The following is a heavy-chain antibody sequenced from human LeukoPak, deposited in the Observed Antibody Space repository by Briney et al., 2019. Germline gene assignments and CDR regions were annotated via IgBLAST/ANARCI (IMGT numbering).Heavy chain of an antibody. V-gene: IGHV1-2*02. CDR1: GYTFTGYY. CDR2: INPNSGGT. CDR3: ARSVLRYFDWASTPLDY. Sequence: GASVKVSCKASGYTFTGYYMHWVRQAPGQGLEWMGWINPNSGGTNYAQKFQGRVTMTRDTSISTAYMELSRLRSDDTAVYYCARSVLRYFDWASTPLDYWGQGTLVTVSS. J-gene: IGHJ4*02. D-gene: IGHD3-9*01.